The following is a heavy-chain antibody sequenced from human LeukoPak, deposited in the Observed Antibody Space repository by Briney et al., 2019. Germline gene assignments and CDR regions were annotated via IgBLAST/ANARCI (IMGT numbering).Heavy chain of an antibody. CDR1: GGSISSSS. Sequence: ETLSLTCTVSGGSISSSSYYWGWIRQPPGKGLEWVSSISSSSSYIYYADSVKGRFTISRDNAKNSLYLQMNSLRAEDTAVYYCARTGEALRLGDHWGQGTLVTVSS. J-gene: IGHJ4*02. CDR3: ARTGEALRLGDH. CDR2: ISSSSSYI. D-gene: IGHD3-16*01. V-gene: IGHV3-21*01.